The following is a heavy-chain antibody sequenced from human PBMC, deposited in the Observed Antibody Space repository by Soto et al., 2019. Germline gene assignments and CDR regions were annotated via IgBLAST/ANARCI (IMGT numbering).Heavy chain of an antibody. J-gene: IGHJ6*02. V-gene: IGHV4-31*03. CDR2: IYYSGST. CDR3: ARGVRGAGYYYYGMDV. D-gene: IGHD3-10*01. Sequence: QVQLQESGPGLVKPSQTLSLTCTVSGGSISSGGYYWSWIRQHPGKGLEWIGYIYYSGSTYYNPSLKSRVTISVDTSKNQFSLKLSSVTAADTAVYYCARGVRGAGYYYYGMDVWGQGTTVTVSS. CDR1: GGSISSGGYY.